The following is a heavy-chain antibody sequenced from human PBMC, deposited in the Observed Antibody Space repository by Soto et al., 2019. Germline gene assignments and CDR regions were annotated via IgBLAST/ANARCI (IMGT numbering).Heavy chain of an antibody. V-gene: IGHV3-21*01. CDR2: ISSSSTYI. J-gene: IGHJ4*02. CDR3: VTRITTLRAFDY. D-gene: IGHD3-22*01. Sequence: EVRLVASGGGLVKPGGSLRLSCAASGFTFSSHSMDWVRQVPGRGLEWVASISSSSTYIYYADSVKGRFIISRDNAKNSLFLQMNSLRAEDTADYDCVTRITTLRAFDYWGQGTLVTVSA. CDR1: GFTFSSHS.